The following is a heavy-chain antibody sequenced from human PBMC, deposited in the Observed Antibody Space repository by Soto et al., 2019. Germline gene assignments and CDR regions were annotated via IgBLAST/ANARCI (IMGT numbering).Heavy chain of an antibody. V-gene: IGHV4-4*02. D-gene: IGHD6-13*01. CDR2: IYHIGST. CDR3: PRQGHSRSLHYYYGMDV. CDR1: GGSVSSSNW. Sequence: XETLSLSCAVSGGSVSSSNWWGWVRQPPGKGLEGIGEIYHIGSTNYSPSLKSRVTISVDKSKNQFSLRLSSVTAADTAVYYCPRQGHSRSLHYYYGMDVWAQGTTVTVSS. J-gene: IGHJ6*02.